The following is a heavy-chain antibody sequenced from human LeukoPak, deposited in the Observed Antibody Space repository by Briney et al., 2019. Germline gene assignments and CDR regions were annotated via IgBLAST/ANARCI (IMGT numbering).Heavy chain of an antibody. V-gene: IGHV3-30-3*01. Sequence: PGGSLRLSCAASGFTFSSYAMHWVRQAPGKGLEWVAVISYDGSNKYYADSAKGRFTISRDNSKNTLYLQMNSLRAEDTAVYYCARYGRIAVAARGYYYGMDVWGQGTTVTVSS. CDR1: GFTFSSYA. CDR3: ARYGRIAVAARGYYYGMDV. D-gene: IGHD6-19*01. CDR2: ISYDGSNK. J-gene: IGHJ6*02.